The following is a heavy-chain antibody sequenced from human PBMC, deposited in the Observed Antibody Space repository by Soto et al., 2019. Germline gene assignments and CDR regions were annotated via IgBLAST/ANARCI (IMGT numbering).Heavy chain of an antibody. Sequence: GASVKVSCKVSGYTFTGYYMHWVRQAPGQGLEWMGWINPNSGGTNYAQKFQGRVTMTRDTSISTAYMELSRLRSDDTAVYYCARGGKWYSSRSGWFDPWGQGTLVTVSS. J-gene: IGHJ5*02. CDR1: GYTFTGYY. V-gene: IGHV1-2*02. CDR3: ARGGKWYSSRSGWFDP. D-gene: IGHD2-8*01. CDR2: INPNSGGT.